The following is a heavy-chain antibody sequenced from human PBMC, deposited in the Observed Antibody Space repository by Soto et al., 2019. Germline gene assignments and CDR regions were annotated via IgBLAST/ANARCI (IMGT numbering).Heavy chain of an antibody. CDR1: GFTCSDYY. D-gene: IGHD3-22*01. CDR2: ISSTGNTI. V-gene: IGHV3-11*01. J-gene: IGHJ4*02. CDR3: AKMSSENYYDPVFS. Sequence: QVQLVESGGGLVQTSGSLRIACVASGFTCSDYYMSWVRQAPGKGLEWVSYISSTGNTIYYADSVKGRFTISRDNAKNSVYLQMNNLRAEDTALYFCAKMSSENYYDPVFSWGQGTLVTVSS.